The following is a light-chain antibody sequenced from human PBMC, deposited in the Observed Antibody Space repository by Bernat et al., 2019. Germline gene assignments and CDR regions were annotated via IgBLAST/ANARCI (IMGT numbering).Light chain of an antibody. V-gene: IGKV1-39*01. CDR3: QQSRSCPYT. Sequence: DIQMTQSPSSLSASVGDRVTITCRASQNINNYLNWYQQKPGEAPKLLIYAASSLQSGVPSRFSGSGSGTDFTLTISSLQPEDLANYYCQQSRSCPYTFGQGTKLEIK. J-gene: IGKJ2*01. CDR1: QNINNY. CDR2: AAS.